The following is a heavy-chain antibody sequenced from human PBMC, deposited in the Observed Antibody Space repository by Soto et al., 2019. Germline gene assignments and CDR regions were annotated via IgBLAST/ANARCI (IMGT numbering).Heavy chain of an antibody. D-gene: IGHD3-16*01. CDR3: ARESGGVTATLDYYYFYMDV. V-gene: IGHV1-2*04. CDR2: INPNGGVT. J-gene: IGHJ6*03. CDR1: GDSFNDYY. Sequence: QVQLVQSGAEVRKPGASVTVSCRSSGDSFNDYYIHWVRQAPGQGFEWMGWINPNGGVTKYAQKFQGWVSMTRDTSIRTVYMQLCRLSSDDTAVYYCARESGGVTATLDYYYFYMDVWGTGSTVTVSS.